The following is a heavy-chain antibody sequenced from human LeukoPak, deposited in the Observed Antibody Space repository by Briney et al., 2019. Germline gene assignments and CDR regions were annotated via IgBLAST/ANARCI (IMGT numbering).Heavy chain of an antibody. Sequence: ASVKVSCKASGYTFIDYYLHWVRQAPGQGLEWMGWITPSSSSTKYAQKFQGRVTMTSDTSISTAYMELRRLASDDTAVYFCARGGTIVPAAHPPYQPPFHHWGQGTLVTVSS. V-gene: IGHV1-2*02. CDR1: GYTFIDYY. CDR3: ARGGTIVPAAHPPYQPPFHH. D-gene: IGHD2-2*01. J-gene: IGHJ1*01. CDR2: ITPSSSST.